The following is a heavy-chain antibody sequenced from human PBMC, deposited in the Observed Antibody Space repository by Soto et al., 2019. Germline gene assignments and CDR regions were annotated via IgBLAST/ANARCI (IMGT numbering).Heavy chain of an antibody. J-gene: IGHJ4*02. CDR2: ISYDGSNK. D-gene: IGHD3-22*01. CDR3: AREEVENYDSSGYYLWYFDY. V-gene: IGHV3-30-3*01. CDR1: GFTFSSYA. Sequence: GGSLRLSCAASGFTFSSYAMHWVRQAPGKGLEWVAVISYDGSNKYYADSVKGRFTISRDNSKNTLYLQMNSLRAEDTAVYYCAREEVENYDSSGYYLWYFDYWGQGTLVTVSS.